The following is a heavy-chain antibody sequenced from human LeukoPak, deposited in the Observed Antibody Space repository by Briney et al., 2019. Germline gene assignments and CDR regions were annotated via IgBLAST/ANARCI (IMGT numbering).Heavy chain of an antibody. CDR3: AKQVPPMVRGIIDY. CDR1: GFTFSNYA. Sequence: PGGSLRLSCAASGFTFSNYAMTWVRQAPGKGLEWVSAIDSGGKTYYADSVKGRFTISRDNSKYTLYLQMNSLRAEDTAVYYCAKQVPPMVRGIIDYWGQGTLVTVSS. V-gene: IGHV3-23*01. J-gene: IGHJ4*02. CDR2: IDSGGKT. D-gene: IGHD3-10*01.